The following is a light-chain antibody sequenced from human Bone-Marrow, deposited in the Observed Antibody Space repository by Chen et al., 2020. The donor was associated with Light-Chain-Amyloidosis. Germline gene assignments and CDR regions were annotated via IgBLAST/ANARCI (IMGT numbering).Light chain of an antibody. CDR1: IGSIATNY. CDR3: QSYQGSSQGV. CDR2: DDD. Sequence: NFMLTQPHSVSESPGKTVIISCTRSIGSIATNYVQWYQPRPGSSPTTLIYDDDQTPPGVPDRFSGTIDRSSNSASLTISGLKTEDEADYYCQSYQGSSQGVFGGGTKLTVL. J-gene: IGLJ3*02. V-gene: IGLV6-57*01.